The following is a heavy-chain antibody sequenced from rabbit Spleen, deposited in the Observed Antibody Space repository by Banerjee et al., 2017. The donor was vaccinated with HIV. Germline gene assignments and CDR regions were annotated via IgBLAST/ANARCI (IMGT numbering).Heavy chain of an antibody. Sequence: EQLEESGGGLVKPKGSLTLTCKASGVSFSDKDVMCWVRQAPGKGLEWIACINIVTGKSVYASWAKGRFIMSRTSSTTVTLQMTSLTAADTATYFCARDGDDAGYDFNLWGPGTLVTVS. CDR3: ARDGDDAGYDFNL. J-gene: IGHJ4*01. CDR2: INIVTGKS. V-gene: IGHV1S45*01. D-gene: IGHD3-1*01. CDR1: GVSFSDKDV.